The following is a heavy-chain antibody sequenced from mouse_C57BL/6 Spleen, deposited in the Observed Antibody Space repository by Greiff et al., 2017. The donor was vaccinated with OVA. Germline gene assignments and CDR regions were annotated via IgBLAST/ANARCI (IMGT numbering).Heavy chain of an antibody. Sequence: QVQLQQSGPELVKPGASVKISCKASGYAFSSSWMNWVKQRPGKGLEWIGRIYPGDGDTNYNGKFKGKATLTADKSSSTAYMQLSSLTSEDSAVYFCASHGDSSGYGDYFDYWGQGTTLTVSS. J-gene: IGHJ2*01. V-gene: IGHV1-82*01. CDR3: ASHGDSSGYGDYFDY. CDR1: GYAFSSSW. D-gene: IGHD3-2*02. CDR2: IYPGDGDT.